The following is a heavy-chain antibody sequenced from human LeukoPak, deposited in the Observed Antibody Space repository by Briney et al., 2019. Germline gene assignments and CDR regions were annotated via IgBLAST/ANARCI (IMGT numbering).Heavy chain of an antibody. V-gene: IGHV1-18*01. CDR1: GYTFTSYG. D-gene: IGHD3-22*01. CDR2: ISAYNGNT. Sequence: ASVKVSCKASGYTFTSYGISWVRQAPGQGLEWMGWISAYNGNTNYAQKLQGRVTMTTDTSTSTAYMELRSLRSDDTAVYYCARDKLGAAYYYDSSGYYFGDFDYWGQGTLVTVSP. J-gene: IGHJ4*02. CDR3: ARDKLGAAYYYDSSGYYFGDFDY.